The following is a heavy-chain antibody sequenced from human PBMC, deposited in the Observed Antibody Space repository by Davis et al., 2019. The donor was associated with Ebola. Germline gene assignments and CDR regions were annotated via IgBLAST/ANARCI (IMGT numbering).Heavy chain of an antibody. CDR1: GYSFTSYW. CDR2: IYPGDSDT. J-gene: IGHJ3*02. D-gene: IGHD3-22*01. CDR3: ARNYYDSSGYYNDAFDI. Sequence: PGGSLRLSCKGSGYSFTSYWIGWVRQMPGKGLEWMGIIYPGDSDTRYSPSFQGQVTISADKSISTAYLQWSSLKASDTAMYYCARNYYDSSGYYNDAFDIWGQGTMVTVSS. V-gene: IGHV5-51*01.